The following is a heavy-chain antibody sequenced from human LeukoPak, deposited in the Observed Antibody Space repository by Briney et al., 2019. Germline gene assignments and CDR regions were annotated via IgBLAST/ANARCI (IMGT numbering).Heavy chain of an antibody. J-gene: IGHJ4*02. D-gene: IGHD5-12*01. CDR3: ARMYSGYDWDAYYFDY. CDR2: IYTSGST. CDR1: GGSISSYY. Sequence: PSETLSLTCTVSGGSISSYYWSWIRQPAGKGLEWIGRIYTSGSTNYNPSLKSRVTMSVDTSKNQFSLKLSSVTAADTAVYYCARMYSGYDWDAYYFDYWGQGILVTVSS. V-gene: IGHV4-4*07.